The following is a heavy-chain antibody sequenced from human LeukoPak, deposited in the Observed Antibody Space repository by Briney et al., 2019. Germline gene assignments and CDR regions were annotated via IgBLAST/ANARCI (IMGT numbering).Heavy chain of an antibody. Sequence: SETLSLTCAVYGGSFSGYYWSWIRQPPGKGLEWIGEINHSGSTNYNPSLKSRVTISVDTSKNQFSLKLSSVTAADTAVNYCARATGYSSSWSFVDPWGQGTLVTVSS. CDR3: ARATGYSSSWSFVDP. CDR1: GGSFSGYY. D-gene: IGHD6-13*01. V-gene: IGHV4-34*01. J-gene: IGHJ5*02. CDR2: INHSGST.